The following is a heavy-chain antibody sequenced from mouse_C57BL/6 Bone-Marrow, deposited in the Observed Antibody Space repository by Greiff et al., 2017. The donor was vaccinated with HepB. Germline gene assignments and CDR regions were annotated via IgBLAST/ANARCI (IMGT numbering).Heavy chain of an antibody. CDR1: GYTFTSYW. CDR3: ASNYYGSSPWFAY. CDR2: IDPSDSYT. J-gene: IGHJ3*01. V-gene: IGHV1-69*01. D-gene: IGHD1-1*01. Sequence: QVQLQQPGAELVMPGASVKLSCKASGYTFTSYWMHWVKQRPGQGLEWIGEIDPSDSYTNYNQKFKGKSTLTVDKSSSTAYMQLSSLTSEDSAVYYCASNYYGSSPWFAYGGQGTLVTVSA.